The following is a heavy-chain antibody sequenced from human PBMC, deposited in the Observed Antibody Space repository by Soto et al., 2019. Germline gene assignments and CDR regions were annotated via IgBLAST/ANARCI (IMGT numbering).Heavy chain of an antibody. Sequence: SETLSLTCDVSRYSINNNNWWSWVRQPTGGGLEWIGELHHGGSTNYNPSLESRATFSVDISKNQFFLKLSSVTAADTAVYYCTKNSAYARDYWGQGTLVTVSS. CDR1: RYSINNNNW. J-gene: IGHJ4*02. D-gene: IGHD5-12*01. V-gene: IGHV4-4*02. CDR2: LHHGGST. CDR3: TKNSAYARDY.